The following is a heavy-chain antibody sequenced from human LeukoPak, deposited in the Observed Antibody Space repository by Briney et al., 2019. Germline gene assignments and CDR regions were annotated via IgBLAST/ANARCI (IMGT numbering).Heavy chain of an antibody. CDR2: IIPIFGTA. CDR3: AASPLTYGSGSYDYYFDY. V-gene: IGHV1-69*06. J-gene: IGHJ4*02. CDR1: GGTFSSYA. Sequence: SVKVSCKASGGTFSSYAISWVRQAPGQGLEWMGGIIPIFGTANYAQKFQGRVTITADKSTSTAYMELSSLRSEDTAVYYCAASPLTYGSGSYDYYFDYRGQGTLVTVSS. D-gene: IGHD3-10*01.